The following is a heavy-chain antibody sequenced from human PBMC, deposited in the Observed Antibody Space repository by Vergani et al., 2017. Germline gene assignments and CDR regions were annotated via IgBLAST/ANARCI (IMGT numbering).Heavy chain of an antibody. D-gene: IGHD3-3*01. Sequence: EVQLVQSGAEVKKPGESLKISCKGSGYSFTSYWIGWVRQMPGKGMEWMGIIYPGDSDTRYSASFQGQVTISADKSISTAYLQWSNLKASDTAMYYCASGGIHYDFWSGDFGAFDIWGQGTMVTVSS. J-gene: IGHJ3*02. V-gene: IGHV5-51*03. CDR3: ASGGIHYDFWSGDFGAFDI. CDR1: GYSFTSYW. CDR2: IYPGDSDT.